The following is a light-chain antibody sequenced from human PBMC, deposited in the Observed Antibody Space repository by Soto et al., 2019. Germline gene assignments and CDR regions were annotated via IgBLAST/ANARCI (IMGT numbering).Light chain of an antibody. CDR2: ATS. J-gene: IGKJ1*01. Sequence: DIVLRQSPGILSLSPGEGATLSCWASQTVTSNYSAWYQQRPGQAPRLLIYATSKRATGIPDRFSGSGSGTDFPLTISRLDPEDFAVYSCQQYGCSRWTFGQGTKVEIK. V-gene: IGKV3-20*01. CDR1: QTVTSNY. CDR3: QQYGCSRWT.